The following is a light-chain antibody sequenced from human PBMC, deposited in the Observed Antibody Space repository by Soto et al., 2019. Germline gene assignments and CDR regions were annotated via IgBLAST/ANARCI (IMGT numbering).Light chain of an antibody. J-gene: IGKJ1*01. V-gene: IGKV4-1*01. CDR3: QHYNSYSEA. Sequence: DIVMAQSPDSLAVSLGERATINCKSSQSLLSSSDNRNYLSWYQQKPGQPPKKLIYWASTRESGVPDRFSGSGSGTEFTLTISSLQPDDFATYYCQHYNSYSEAFGQGTKVDI. CDR1: QSLLSSSDNRNY. CDR2: WAS.